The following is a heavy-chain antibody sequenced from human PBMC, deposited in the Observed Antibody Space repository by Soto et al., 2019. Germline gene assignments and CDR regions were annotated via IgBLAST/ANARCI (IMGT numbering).Heavy chain of an antibody. CDR1: GGSFSGYY. V-gene: IGHV4-34*01. CDR3: ATGHQYYSGSGSYYNNWFDA. Sequence: PSETLSLTCAVYGGSFSGYYWSWIRQPPGKGLEWIGEINHSGSTNYDPSLKSRVTISVDTSKNQFSLKLSSVTAADTAVYYCATGHQYYSGSGSYYNNWFDAWGQGTLVTVSS. D-gene: IGHD3-10*01. CDR2: INHSGST. J-gene: IGHJ5*02.